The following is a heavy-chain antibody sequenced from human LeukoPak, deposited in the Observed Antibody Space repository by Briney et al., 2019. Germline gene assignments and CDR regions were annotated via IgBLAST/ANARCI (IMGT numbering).Heavy chain of an antibody. CDR3: ASAASGYYYVYFDY. CDR2: IRGKTNSYAT. Sequence: GGSLRLSCAASGFSFSSYWMSWVRQAPGKGLEWVGHIRGKTNSYATAYAASVRGRFTISRDDSKNTAYLQMNSLKTEDTAVYYCASAASGYYYVYFDYWGQGTLVTVSS. J-gene: IGHJ4*02. V-gene: IGHV3-73*01. CDR1: GFSFSSYW. D-gene: IGHD3-22*01.